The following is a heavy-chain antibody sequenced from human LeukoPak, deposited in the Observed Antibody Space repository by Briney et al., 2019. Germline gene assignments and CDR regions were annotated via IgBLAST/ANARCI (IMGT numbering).Heavy chain of an antibody. J-gene: IGHJ4*02. CDR2: ISGSGGST. Sequence: GGSLRLSCAASGFTFSSHAMSWVRQAPGEGLEWVSAISGSGGSTYYADSVKGRFAISRDNSKNTLYLQMNSLRAEDTAVYYCAKEAYSSSWYSEFDYWGQGTLVTVSS. V-gene: IGHV3-23*01. D-gene: IGHD6-13*01. CDR1: GFTFSSHA. CDR3: AKEAYSSSWYSEFDY.